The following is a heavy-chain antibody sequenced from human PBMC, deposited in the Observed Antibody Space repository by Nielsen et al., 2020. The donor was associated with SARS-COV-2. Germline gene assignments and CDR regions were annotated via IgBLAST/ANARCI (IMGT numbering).Heavy chain of an antibody. J-gene: IGHJ6*02. CDR2: ISYDGSNT. V-gene: IGHV3-30*18. Sequence: VRQAPGKGLEWVAVISYDGSNTFHAVSVRGRFTMSRDNSKNTLYLQMNSLRAEDTAVYYCAKDLSYCNDGVCYCYGMDVWGQGTTVTVSS. D-gene: IGHD2-8*01. CDR3: AKDLSYCNDGVCYCYGMDV.